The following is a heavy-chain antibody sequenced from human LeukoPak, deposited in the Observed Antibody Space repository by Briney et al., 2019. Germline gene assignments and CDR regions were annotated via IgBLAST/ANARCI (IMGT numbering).Heavy chain of an antibody. J-gene: IGHJ4*02. CDR2: VYVSGRT. Sequence: SETLSLTCAVSGGSISSSNWWSWIRPSPGKELEWIGSVYVSGRTNDNPSLKSRVTMSVDTSANSFSLRLSSVPAADTAVYYCARQGPAYYFDLWGQGTLVTVFS. CDR1: GGSISSSNW. V-gene: IGHV4-39*01. CDR3: ARQGPAYYFDL.